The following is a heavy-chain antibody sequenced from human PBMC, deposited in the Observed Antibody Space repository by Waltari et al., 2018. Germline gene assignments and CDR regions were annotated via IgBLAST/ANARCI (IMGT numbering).Heavy chain of an antibody. CDR1: GYTFTSYD. Sequence: QVQLVQSGAEVKKPGASVKVSCKASGYTFTSYDINWVRQATGQGLEWMGWMNPNRCNTGYAQKFQGRVTITRNTSISTAYMELSSLRAEDTAVYYCARGGAARGAWFDPWGQGTLVTVSS. CDR3: ARGGAARGAWFDP. J-gene: IGHJ5*02. D-gene: IGHD6-6*01. CDR2: MNPNRCNT. V-gene: IGHV1-8*03.